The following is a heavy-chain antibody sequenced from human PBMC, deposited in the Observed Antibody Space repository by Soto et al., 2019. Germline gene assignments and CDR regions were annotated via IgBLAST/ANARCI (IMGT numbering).Heavy chain of an antibody. CDR3: AKDTRRPGKPAAIIDYSRPPRYYYYYGMDV. J-gene: IGHJ6*02. V-gene: IGHV3-23*01. Sequence: GRSLRLSCAASGFTFSSYAMSWVRQAPGKGLEWVSAISGSGGSTYYADSVKGRFTISRDNSKNTLYLQMNSLRAQDTAVYYCAKDTRRPGKPAAIIDYSRPPRYYYYYGMDVWGQGTTVTVSS. D-gene: IGHD2-2*02. CDR1: GFTFSSYA. CDR2: ISGSGGST.